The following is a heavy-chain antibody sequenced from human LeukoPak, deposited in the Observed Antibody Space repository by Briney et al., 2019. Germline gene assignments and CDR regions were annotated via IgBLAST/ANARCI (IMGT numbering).Heavy chain of an antibody. J-gene: IGHJ6*03. CDR1: GYSFTSYW. D-gene: IGHD1-26*01. V-gene: IGHV5-51*01. Sequence: GESLKISCKGSGYSFTSYWIGWVRQMPGKGLEWMGIIYPGDSDTRYSPSFQGQVTISADKSISTAYLQWSSLKASDTAMYYCARQAVRATYIRYYMDVWGKGTTVTVSS. CDR3: ARQAVRATYIRYYMDV. CDR2: IYPGDSDT.